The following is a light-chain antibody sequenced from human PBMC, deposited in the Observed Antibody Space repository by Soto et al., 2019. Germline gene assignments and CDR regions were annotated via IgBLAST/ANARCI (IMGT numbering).Light chain of an antibody. CDR1: QRSSSC. Sequence: DIRMTQSPSTLSASFGDRVTITWRASQRSSSCLAWYQQKPVKAPKLRIYSASSLQSGVPSRFSGSGSATEFTLTISSLQSEDYAVYYCHQYNNWPPWTFGQGTKVDIK. CDR3: HQYNNWPPWT. J-gene: IGKJ1*01. CDR2: SAS. V-gene: IGKV1-5*01.